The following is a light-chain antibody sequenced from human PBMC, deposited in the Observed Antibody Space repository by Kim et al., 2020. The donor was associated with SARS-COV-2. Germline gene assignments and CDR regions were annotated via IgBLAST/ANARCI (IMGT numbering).Light chain of an antibody. CDR1: SGSIASNY. J-gene: IGLJ3*02. V-gene: IGLV6-57*04. Sequence: NFMLTQPHSVSESPGKTVTISCTRSSGSIASNYVQWYQQRPGSAPPTVIYADKQRPSGVPDRFSGSIDSSSNSASLTISGMRPEDEADYYCQSYDSTNHWVFGGGTQLTVL. CDR2: ADK. CDR3: QSYDSTNHWV.